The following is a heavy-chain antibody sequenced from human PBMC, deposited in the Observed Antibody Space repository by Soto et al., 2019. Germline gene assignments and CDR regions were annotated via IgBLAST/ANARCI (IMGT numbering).Heavy chain of an antibody. J-gene: IGHJ4*02. Sequence: GWSLRLSCAASGFTFSSYAMHLVRQAPGKGLEWVAFISYDGSNKYYADYVKGRFTISRDNSKNTLYLQMNSLRAEDTAVYYCARSWNYVGGFDYWGQGTLVTVSS. D-gene: IGHD1-7*01. CDR2: ISYDGSNK. CDR1: GFTFSSYA. V-gene: IGHV3-30-3*01. CDR3: ARSWNYVGGFDY.